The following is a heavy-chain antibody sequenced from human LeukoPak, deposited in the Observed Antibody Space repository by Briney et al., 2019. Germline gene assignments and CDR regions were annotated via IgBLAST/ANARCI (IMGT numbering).Heavy chain of an antibody. CDR2: IKQDGSEK. CDR1: GFTFSSYW. CDR3: ARDIKGLVVWYYYYYMDV. D-gene: IGHD2-15*01. Sequence: GGSLRLSCAASGFTFSSYWMSWVRQAPGKGLEGVANIKQDGSEKYYVDSVKGRFTISRDNAKNSLYLQMNSLRAEDTAVYYCARDIKGLVVWYYYYYMDVWGKGTTVTVSS. J-gene: IGHJ6*03. V-gene: IGHV3-7*01.